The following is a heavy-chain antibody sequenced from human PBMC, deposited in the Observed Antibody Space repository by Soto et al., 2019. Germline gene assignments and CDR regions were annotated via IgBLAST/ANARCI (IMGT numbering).Heavy chain of an antibody. J-gene: IGHJ4*02. Sequence: SETLSLTCTVSGDSISGGNYYGTWIRQHPGRGLEWIGYIYYTGTTHYSPSLQSRVTMSVDTSKNQISLTLTSLTPADTAVYFCARLYTYGYYHFDHWGQGTLVTVSS. V-gene: IGHV4-31*03. CDR1: GDSISGGNYY. CDR3: ARLYTYGYYHFDH. CDR2: IYYTGTT. D-gene: IGHD3-22*01.